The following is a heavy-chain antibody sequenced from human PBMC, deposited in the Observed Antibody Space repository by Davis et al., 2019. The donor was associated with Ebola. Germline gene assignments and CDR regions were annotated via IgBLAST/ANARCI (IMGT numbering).Heavy chain of an antibody. D-gene: IGHD2-15*01. V-gene: IGHV4-31*03. CDR2: IYYIGST. J-gene: IGHJ4*02. CDR1: GDSITSGGYY. Sequence: SETLSLTCKVSGDSITSGGYYWTWVRQRPGKGLEWLGHIYYIGSTEYNPSLEGRLTMSVDTSKNQLSLELTSVIAADTAVYYCARLGRDVVVPTVILDFDYWGQGILVAVSS. CDR3: ARLGRDVVVPTVILDFDY.